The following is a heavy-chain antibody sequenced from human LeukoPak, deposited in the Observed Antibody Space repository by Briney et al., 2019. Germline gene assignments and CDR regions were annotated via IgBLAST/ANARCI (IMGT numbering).Heavy chain of an antibody. Sequence: GGSLRLSCAASGFTFSNAWMSWVRQAPGKGLEWVGRIKSKTDGGTTDYAAPVKGRFTISRDDSKNTLYLQMNSLKTEGTAVYYCTTHYYYGSGSYYPWGQGTLVTVSS. CDR1: GFTFSNAW. J-gene: IGHJ5*02. V-gene: IGHV3-15*01. CDR2: IKSKTDGGTT. CDR3: TTHYYYGSGSYYP. D-gene: IGHD3-10*01.